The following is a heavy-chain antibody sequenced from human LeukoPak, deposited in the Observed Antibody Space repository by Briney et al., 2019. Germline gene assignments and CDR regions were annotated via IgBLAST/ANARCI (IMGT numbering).Heavy chain of an antibody. D-gene: IGHD5-12*01. Sequence: TGGSLRLSCAASGFTFSSYAMSWVRQAPGKGLEWVSAISGSGGSTYYADSVEGRSTISRDNSKNTLYLQMNSLRAEDTAVYYCARGTGGYGFFYFDNWGQGTLVAVSS. CDR2: ISGSGGST. J-gene: IGHJ4*02. CDR3: ARGTGGYGFFYFDN. CDR1: GFTFSSYA. V-gene: IGHV3-23*01.